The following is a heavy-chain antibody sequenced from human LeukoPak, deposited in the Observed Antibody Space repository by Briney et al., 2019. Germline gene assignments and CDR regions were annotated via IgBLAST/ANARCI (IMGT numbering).Heavy chain of an antibody. D-gene: IGHD6-19*01. CDR1: GGSISSGDYY. CDR3: ARDLSSGWLDGMDV. Sequence: SETLSLTCTVSGGSISSGDYYWSWIRQPPGKGLERIGYIYYSGSTYYNPSLKSRVTISVDTSKNQFSLKLSSVTAADTAVYYCARDLSSGWLDGMDVWGQGTTVAVSS. J-gene: IGHJ6*02. CDR2: IYYSGST. V-gene: IGHV4-30-4*01.